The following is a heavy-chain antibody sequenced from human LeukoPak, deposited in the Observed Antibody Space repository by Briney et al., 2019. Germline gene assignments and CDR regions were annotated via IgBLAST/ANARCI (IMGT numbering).Heavy chain of an antibody. CDR1: GYTFSNHW. J-gene: IGHJ6*02. CDR2: MYPGDSDT. V-gene: IGHV5-51*01. Sequence: GESLKISCKGFGYTFSNHWIAWLRQMPGKGLEWMGIMYPGDSDTRYSPSFQGQVTFSVDKTIATAYLEWSSLKASDTALYYCARRGVLDGLDVWGQGTTVTVSS. D-gene: IGHD3-3*01. CDR3: ARRGVLDGLDV.